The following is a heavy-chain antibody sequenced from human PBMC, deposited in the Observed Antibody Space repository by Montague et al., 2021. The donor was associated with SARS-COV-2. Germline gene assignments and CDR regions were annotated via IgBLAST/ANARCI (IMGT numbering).Heavy chain of an antibody. CDR1: GDSVSSTSAS. Sequence: CAISGDSVSSTSASWNWIRQSPSRGLEWLGRTYYRSWWRSQYPGSLESRITISGDTSKNQFSLQLNSVTPEDTAVYYCASAFYGDHWAFDAWSQGTMVTVSS. D-gene: IGHD3-3*02. V-gene: IGHV6-1*01. J-gene: IGHJ3*01. CDR2: TYYRSWWRS. CDR3: ASAFYGDHWAFDA.